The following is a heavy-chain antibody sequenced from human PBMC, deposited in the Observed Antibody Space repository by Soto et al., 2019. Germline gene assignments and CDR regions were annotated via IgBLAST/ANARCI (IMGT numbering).Heavy chain of an antibody. Sequence: GGSLRLSCAASGFTFSSYAMTWVRQTPGKGLEWVSFIDSSAATFYVDSVKGRFTISRDNSKSTVYLQMNSLRVEDSAIYYCAKARRVGTSSHFDFWGRGTLVTVSS. V-gene: IGHV3-23*05. J-gene: IGHJ4*02. CDR3: AKARRVGTSSHFDF. CDR1: GFTFSSYA. D-gene: IGHD2-2*01. CDR2: IDSSAAT.